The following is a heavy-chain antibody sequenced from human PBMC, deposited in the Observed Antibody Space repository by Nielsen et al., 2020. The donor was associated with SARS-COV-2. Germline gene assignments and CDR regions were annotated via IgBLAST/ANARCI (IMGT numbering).Heavy chain of an antibody. CDR3: AGAKDTAMVGES. J-gene: IGHJ4*02. CDR1: GYTLISHY. D-gene: IGHD5-18*01. Sequence: ASVKVSCKASGYTLISHYFHWVRQAPGQGLEWMGIMSPTGGSTTYAQKFRGRVTITRDTSTNTIYMDLSSLTSEDTAVYYCAGAKDTAMVGESWGQGTLVTVSS. CDR2: MSPTGGST. V-gene: IGHV1-46*01.